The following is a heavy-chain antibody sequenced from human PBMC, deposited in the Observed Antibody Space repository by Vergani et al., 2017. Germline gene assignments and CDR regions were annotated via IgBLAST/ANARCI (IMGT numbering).Heavy chain of an antibody. V-gene: IGHV4-34*01. Sequence: QAQLQQWGAGLLKPSETLSLTCAVYGGSFSGYYRSWIRQPPGKGLEWIGEINHSGSTNYNPSLKSRVTISVDTSQNQFSLKRSSVTAADTAVYYCASSPQYYYDSSGYPKDWGQGTLVTVSS. CDR1: GGSFSGYY. J-gene: IGHJ4*02. CDR3: ASSPQYYYDSSGYPKD. D-gene: IGHD3-22*01. CDR2: INHSGST.